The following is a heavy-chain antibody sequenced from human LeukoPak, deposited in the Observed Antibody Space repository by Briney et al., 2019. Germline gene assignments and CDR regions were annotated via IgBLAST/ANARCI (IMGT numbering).Heavy chain of an antibody. V-gene: IGHV3-48*04. CDR2: ISSSSSTI. CDR3: ARDRPVPGYCSGGSCYSGSFDY. J-gene: IGHJ4*02. CDR1: GFTFSSYS. Sequence: PGGSLRLSCAASGFTFSSYSMNWVRQAPGKGLEWVSYISSSSSTIYYADSVKGRFTISRDNAKNSLYLQMNSLRAEDTAVYYCARDRPVPGYCSGGSCYSGSFDYWGQGTLVTVSS. D-gene: IGHD2-15*01.